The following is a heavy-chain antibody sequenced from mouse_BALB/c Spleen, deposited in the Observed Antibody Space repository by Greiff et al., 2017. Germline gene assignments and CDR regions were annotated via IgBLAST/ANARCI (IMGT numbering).Heavy chain of an antibody. D-gene: IGHD4-1*01. Sequence: DVQLVESGGGLVQPGGSLKLSCAASGFTFSSYTMSWVRQTPEKRLEWVAYISNGGGSTYYPDTVKGRFTISRDNAKDTLYLQMSSLKSEDTAMYYCARQTGTTFDYWGQGTTLTVSS. V-gene: IGHV5-12-2*01. J-gene: IGHJ2*01. CDR3: ARQTGTTFDY. CDR2: ISNGGGST. CDR1: GFTFSSYT.